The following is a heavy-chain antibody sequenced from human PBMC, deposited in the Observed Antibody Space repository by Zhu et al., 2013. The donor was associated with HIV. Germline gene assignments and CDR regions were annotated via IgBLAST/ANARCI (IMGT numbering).Heavy chain of an antibody. CDR3: ARDFHGDYSDY. CDR1: GFTFSSSE. J-gene: IGHJ4*02. CDR2: ISSSGSTI. V-gene: IGHV3-48*03. D-gene: IGHD4-17*01. Sequence: EVQLVESGGGLVQPGGSLRLSCKASGFTFSSSEMNWVRQAPGKGLEWVSYISSSGSTIHYADSVKGRFTISRDNAKNSLYLQMNSLRAEDTAVYYCARDFHGDYSDYWGQGNPGPPSPQ.